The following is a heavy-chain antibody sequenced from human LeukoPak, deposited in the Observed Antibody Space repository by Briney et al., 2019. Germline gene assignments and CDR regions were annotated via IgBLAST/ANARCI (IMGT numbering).Heavy chain of an antibody. J-gene: IGHJ4*02. CDR1: GFTFSSYG. V-gene: IGHV3-23*01. D-gene: IGHD3-16*01. CDR2: ISGSGGST. CDR3: AKDRAAVAFGPPVFDD. Sequence: GGTLRLSCAASGFTFSSYGMSWVRQAPGKGLEWVSAISGSGGSTYYADSVKGRFTISRDSSKKSLYLQMNGLRSEDTALYYCAKDRAAVAFGPPVFDDWGQGTLVTVSS.